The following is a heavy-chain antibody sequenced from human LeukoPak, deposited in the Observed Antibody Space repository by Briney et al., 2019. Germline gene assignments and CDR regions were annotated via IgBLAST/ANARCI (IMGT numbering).Heavy chain of an antibody. J-gene: IGHJ4*02. CDR1: GFTFNSYE. V-gene: IGHV3-48*03. CDR2: ISSSGTTL. D-gene: IGHD6-19*01. Sequence: GGSLRLSCAASGFTFNSYEMNWVRQAPGKGLEWLSHISSSGTTLYYADSVKGRFTISRDNAKNSLYLQMNSLGAEDTAIYYCARDRGNGWDYWGQGALVTVSS. CDR3: ARDRGNGWDY.